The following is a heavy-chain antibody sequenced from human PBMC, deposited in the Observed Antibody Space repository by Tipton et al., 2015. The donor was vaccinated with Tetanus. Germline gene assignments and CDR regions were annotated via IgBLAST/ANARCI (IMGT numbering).Heavy chain of an antibody. CDR3: ARRTGGSYYALFDY. CDR2: INYSGST. V-gene: IGHV4-39*01. D-gene: IGHD1-26*01. CDR1: GGSISSSSYY. Sequence: TLSLTCTVSGGSISSSSYYWGWIRQPPGKGLEWIGTINYSGSTYYNPSLKSRVTISVDTSKNQSSLKLSSVSAADTAVYYCARRTGGSYYALFDYWGQGTLVTVSS. J-gene: IGHJ4*02.